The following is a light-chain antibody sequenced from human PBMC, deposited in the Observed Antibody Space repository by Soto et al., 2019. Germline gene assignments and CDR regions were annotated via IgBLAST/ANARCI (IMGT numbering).Light chain of an antibody. CDR3: QQRRNWPRFT. CDR2: DAS. Sequence: EIVLTQSPATLSLSPGERATLSCRASQSVSSYLAWYQQKPGQAPRLLIYDASNRATGIPARFSGSGSGTDFTRTISSLEPEDFAVYYCQQRRNWPRFTFGPGTKVDIK. V-gene: IGKV3-11*01. J-gene: IGKJ3*01. CDR1: QSVSSY.